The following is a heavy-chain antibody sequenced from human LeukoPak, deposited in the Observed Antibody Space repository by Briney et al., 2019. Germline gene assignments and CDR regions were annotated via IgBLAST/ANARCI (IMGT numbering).Heavy chain of an antibody. CDR1: GFTFSSYG. CDR2: IRYDGSNK. J-gene: IGHJ4*02. D-gene: IGHD4-17*01. Sequence: PGGSLRLSCAASGFTFSSYGMHWVRQAPGKGLEWVAFIRYDGSNKYYADSVKGRFTISSDNSKNTLYLQMNSLRAEDTAVYYCAILMTTVTHFDYWGQGTLVTVSS. CDR3: AILMTTVTHFDY. V-gene: IGHV3-30*02.